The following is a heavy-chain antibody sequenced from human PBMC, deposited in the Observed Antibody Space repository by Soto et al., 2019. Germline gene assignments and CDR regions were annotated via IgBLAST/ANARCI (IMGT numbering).Heavy chain of an antibody. J-gene: IGHJ5*02. CDR1: GGSISSSSYY. CDR2: IYYRGST. V-gene: IGHV4-39*01. D-gene: IGHD6-13*01. CDR3: ARHRKTAAGPFDWFDP. Sequence: PSETLSLTCTVSGGSISSSSYYWGWIRQPPGKGLEWIGSIYYRGSTYYNPSLKSRLTISVDTSKNQFSLKLSSVTAADTAVYYCARHRKTAAGPFDWFDPWGQGTLVTVSS.